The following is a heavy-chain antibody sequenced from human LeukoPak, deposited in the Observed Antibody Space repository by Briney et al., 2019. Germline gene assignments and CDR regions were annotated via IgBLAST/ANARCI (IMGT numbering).Heavy chain of an antibody. D-gene: IGHD1-26*01. V-gene: IGHV3-15*07. Sequence: PGGSLRLSCAASGFTFSNAWMNWVRQAPGKGLEWVGRIKSKTNGGTTDYAAPVKGRFTISRDDSKDTLYLHMNSLKTEDTALYYCTTGPYSGTYQLSDYRGQGTLVTVSS. CDR2: IKSKTNGGTT. CDR3: TTGPYSGTYQLSDY. CDR1: GFTFSNAW. J-gene: IGHJ4*02.